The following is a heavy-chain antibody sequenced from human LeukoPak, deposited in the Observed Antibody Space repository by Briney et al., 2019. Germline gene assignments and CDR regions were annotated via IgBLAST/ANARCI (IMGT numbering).Heavy chain of an antibody. CDR3: ARGRDYVWGSYRRTYYFDY. CDR2: INPSGGST. J-gene: IGHJ4*02. V-gene: IGHV1-46*01. CDR1: GYTFTSYY. D-gene: IGHD3-16*02. Sequence: ASVKVSXKASGYTFTSYYMHWMRQAPGQGLEWMGIINPSGGSTSYAQKFQGRVTMTRDTSTSTVYMELSSLRSEDTAVYYCARGRDYVWGSYRRTYYFDYWGQGTLVTVSS.